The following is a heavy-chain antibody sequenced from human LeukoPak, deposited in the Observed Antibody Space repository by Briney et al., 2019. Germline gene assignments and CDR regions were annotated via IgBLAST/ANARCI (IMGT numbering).Heavy chain of an antibody. D-gene: IGHD1-26*01. J-gene: IGHJ4*02. CDR3: AKKRGLIVGATFDY. CDR1: GFTFSSYA. Sequence: PGGSLRLSCAASGFTFSSYAMHWVRQAPGKGLEWVAVISYDGSNKYYADSVKGRFTISRDNSKNTLYLQMNSLRAEHTAVYYCAKKRGLIVGATFDYWGQGTLVTVSS. CDR2: ISYDGSNK. V-gene: IGHV3-30-3*02.